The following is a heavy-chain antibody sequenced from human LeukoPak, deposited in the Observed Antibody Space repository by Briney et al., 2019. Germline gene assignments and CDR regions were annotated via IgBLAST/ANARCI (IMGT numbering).Heavy chain of an antibody. CDR3: VSFYETY. CDR2: INSDGSWT. V-gene: IGHV3-74*01. CDR1: GNYW. J-gene: IGHJ4*02. Sequence: GGSLRLSCAASGNYWMHWVRQAPGKGLVWVSHINSDGSWTSYADSVKGRFTISEDNAKNTVYLQMNSLRAEDTAVYYCVSFYETYWGRGTLVTDSS. D-gene: IGHD2/OR15-2a*01.